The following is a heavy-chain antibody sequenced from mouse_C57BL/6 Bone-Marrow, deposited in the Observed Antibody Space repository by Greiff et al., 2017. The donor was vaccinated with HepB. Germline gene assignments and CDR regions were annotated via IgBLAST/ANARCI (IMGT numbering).Heavy chain of an antibody. CDR1: GYSITSGYY. J-gene: IGHJ3*01. CDR2: ISYDGSN. CDR3: AREEFITTVVPY. V-gene: IGHV3-6*01. Sequence: DVKLVESGPGLVKPSQSLSLTCSVTGYSITSGYYWNWIRQFPGNKLEWMGYISYDGSNNYNPSLKNRISITRDTSKNQFFLKLNSVTTEDTATYYCAREEFITTVVPYWGQGTLVTVSA. D-gene: IGHD1-1*01.